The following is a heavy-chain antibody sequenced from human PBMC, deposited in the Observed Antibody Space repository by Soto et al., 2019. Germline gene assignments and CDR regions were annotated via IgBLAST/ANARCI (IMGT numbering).Heavy chain of an antibody. CDR3: AKGLLWFGELSPFDY. V-gene: IGHV3-23*01. Sequence: GGSLRLSCAASGFTFSSYAMSWVRQAPGKGLEWVSAISGSGGSTYYADSVKGRFTISRDNSKNTLYLQMNSLRAEDTAVYYCAKGLLWFGELSPFDYWGQGTLVTVSS. D-gene: IGHD3-10*01. J-gene: IGHJ4*02. CDR1: GFTFSSYA. CDR2: ISGSGGST.